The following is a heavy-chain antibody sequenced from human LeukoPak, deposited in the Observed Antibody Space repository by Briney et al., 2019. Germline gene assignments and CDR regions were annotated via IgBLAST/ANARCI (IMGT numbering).Heavy chain of an antibody. CDR3: ARDVGYCSGGSCYTTFYYYYYMDV. D-gene: IGHD2-15*01. Sequence: ASVKVSCKASGYTFTSYAMNWVRQAPGQGLEWMGWFNTNTGNPTYAQGFTGRVVFSLDTSVSTAYLQISSLKAEDTAVYYCARDVGYCSGGSCYTTFYYYYYMDVWGKGTTVTVSS. CDR1: GYTFTSYA. J-gene: IGHJ6*03. CDR2: FNTNTGNP. V-gene: IGHV7-4-1*02.